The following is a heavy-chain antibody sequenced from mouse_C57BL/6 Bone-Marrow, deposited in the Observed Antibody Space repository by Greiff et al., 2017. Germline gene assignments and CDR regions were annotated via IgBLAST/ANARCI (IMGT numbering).Heavy chain of an antibody. V-gene: IGHV5-6*02. Sequence: EVKLVESGGDLVKPGGSLKLSCAASGFTFSSYGMSWVRQTPDKRLEWVATISSGGSYTYYPDSVKGRFTISRDNAKNTLYLQMSSLKSEDTAMYYCARRWLLRGWFAYWGQGTLVTVSA. CDR3: ARRWLLRGWFAY. CDR2: ISSGGSYT. CDR1: GFTFSSYG. J-gene: IGHJ3*01. D-gene: IGHD2-3*01.